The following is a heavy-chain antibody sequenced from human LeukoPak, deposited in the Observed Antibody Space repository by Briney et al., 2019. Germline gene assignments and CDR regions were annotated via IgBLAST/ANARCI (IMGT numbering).Heavy chain of an antibody. V-gene: IGHV3-7*01. D-gene: IGHD1-26*01. J-gene: IGHJ4*02. CDR3: ARSNSGYFDY. CDR2: IKEDGSEK. CDR1: GFTFNRYW. Sequence: GGSLRLSCAASGFTFNRYWMRWVRQAPGKGPEWVASIKEDGSEKYYVDSVKGRFTISRDNAKNSLYLQMNSLRAEDTAVYYCARSNSGYFDYWGQGTLVTVSS.